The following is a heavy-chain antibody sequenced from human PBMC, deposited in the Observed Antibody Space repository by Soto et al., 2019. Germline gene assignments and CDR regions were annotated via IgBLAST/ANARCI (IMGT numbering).Heavy chain of an antibody. D-gene: IGHD6-19*01. V-gene: IGHV4-39*01. J-gene: IGHJ6*02. Sequence: QVQVQESGPGLVKPSETLSLTYTVSGASISSSGYYWGWIRQSPGKGLEWIGSFYYSGSTYYNPSLKSRVTISVDTSKNQFSLKLSSVTAADTAVYYCARHKPNSSGWYYYGMDVWGQGTTVTVSS. CDR3: ARHKPNSSGWYYYGMDV. CDR1: GASISSSGYY. CDR2: FYYSGST.